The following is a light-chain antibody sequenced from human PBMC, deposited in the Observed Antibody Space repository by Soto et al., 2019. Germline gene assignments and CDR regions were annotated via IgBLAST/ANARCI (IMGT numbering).Light chain of an antibody. CDR2: DAS. CDR3: QHYDDIPRT. Sequence: DIPMTQSPSSLSASVGDRVTITCQASQDIRNYLNWYQQKPGKAPKLLIYDASNLETGVPSRFSGSGSGTDYTFTISSLQPEDIATYYCQHYDDIPRTFGPGTKVDIK. J-gene: IGKJ3*01. CDR1: QDIRNY. V-gene: IGKV1-33*01.